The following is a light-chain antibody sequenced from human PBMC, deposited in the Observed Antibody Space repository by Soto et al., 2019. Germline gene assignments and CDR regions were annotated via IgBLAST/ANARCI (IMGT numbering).Light chain of an antibody. J-gene: IGKJ2*01. CDR1: QSVSSSY. CDR3: QQYHIRPYT. V-gene: IGKV3-20*01. Sequence: EIVLTQSPGTLSLSPGERATLSCRASQSVSSSYLAWYQQKPGQAPRLLIYGASSRATGIPDRFSGSGSGTDFTLTISSLQSEDLAIYYCQQYHIRPYTFGQGTKLEIK. CDR2: GAS.